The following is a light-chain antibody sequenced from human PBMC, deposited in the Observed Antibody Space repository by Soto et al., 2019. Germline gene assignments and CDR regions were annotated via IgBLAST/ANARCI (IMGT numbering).Light chain of an antibody. Sequence: IQITQSPSTPSGSVGARVPITCRASQSISSWLAWYQQKPGKAPKLLIYDASSLESGVPSRFSGSEAGTDFTLTISNLQPEDFATYYCQQSYSTPQTFGQGTKVVIK. CDR1: QSISSW. CDR3: QQSYSTPQT. J-gene: IGKJ1*01. V-gene: IGKV1-5*01. CDR2: DAS.